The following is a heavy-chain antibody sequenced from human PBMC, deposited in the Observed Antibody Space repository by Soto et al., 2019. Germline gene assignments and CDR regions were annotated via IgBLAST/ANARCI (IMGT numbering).Heavy chain of an antibody. V-gene: IGHV3-30-3*01. CDR2: ISYDGSNK. CDR1: GFTFSSYA. CDR3: ARDRGVWFGTGPQKNWFDT. J-gene: IGHJ5*02. Sequence: QVQLVESGGGVVQPGRSLRLSCAASGFTFSSYAMHWVRQAPGKGLEWVAVISYDGSNKYYADSVKGRFTISRDNSKNTLYLQMNSLRAEDTAVYYCARDRGVWFGTGPQKNWFDTWGQGTLVTVSS. D-gene: IGHD3-10*01.